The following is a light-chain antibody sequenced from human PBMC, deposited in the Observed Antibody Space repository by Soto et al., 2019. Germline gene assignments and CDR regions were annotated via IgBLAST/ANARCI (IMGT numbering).Light chain of an antibody. Sequence: EIVLTQSPGPLSLSPGERATLSCRSSQSVSSSYLAWYQQKPGQAPRLIIYGASSRATGIPDRFSGSGSGTDFTLTISRLEPEDFSVYYCQLYDSSPSFTFGPGTKVDI. V-gene: IGKV3-20*01. CDR2: GAS. CDR3: QLYDSSPSFT. J-gene: IGKJ3*01. CDR1: QSVSSSY.